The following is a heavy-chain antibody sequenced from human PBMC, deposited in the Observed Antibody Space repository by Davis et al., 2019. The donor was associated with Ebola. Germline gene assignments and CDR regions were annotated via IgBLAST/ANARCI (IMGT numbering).Heavy chain of an antibody. J-gene: IGHJ4*02. V-gene: IGHV4-31*11. CDR2: IYYSGST. CDR3: ARSMITFGGVIN. D-gene: IGHD3-16*01. CDR1: AGSLSGYY. Sequence: SETLSLTCAVYAGSLSGYYWSWIRQHPGKGLEWIGYIYYSGSTYYNPSLKSRVTISVDTSKNQFSLKLSSVTAADTAVYYCARSMITFGGVINWGQGTLVTVSS.